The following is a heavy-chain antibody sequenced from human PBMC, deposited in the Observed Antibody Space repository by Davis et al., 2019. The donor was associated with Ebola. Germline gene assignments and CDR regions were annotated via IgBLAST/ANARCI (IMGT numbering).Heavy chain of an antibody. V-gene: IGHV3-23*01. CDR2: LGLSADT. D-gene: IGHD6-19*01. CDR3: AKDTSNVWFDV. Sequence: GESLKISCAASGFTFSVYYMSWIRQAPGKGLEWVSTLGLSADTYYADSVKGRFTISRDNSKNTLHLQMNSLRVEDTAIYYCAKDTSNVWFDVWGQGTMVTVSS. CDR1: GFTFSVYY. J-gene: IGHJ3*01.